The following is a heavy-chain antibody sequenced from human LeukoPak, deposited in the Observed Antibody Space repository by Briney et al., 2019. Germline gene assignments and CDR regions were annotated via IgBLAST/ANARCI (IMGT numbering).Heavy chain of an antibody. D-gene: IGHD2-8*01. CDR1: GLTFSSYG. CDR3: ARCVNGVCRAFDY. J-gene: IGHJ4*02. Sequence: PGGSLRLSCAASGLTFSSYGMDWVRQAPGKGLEWVSYIRYDGSKEYYADSVKGRFTISRDNSKSTLYVQMNSLRAEDTAVYYCARCVNGVCRAFDYWGQGTLVTVSS. CDR2: IRYDGSKE. V-gene: IGHV3-30*02.